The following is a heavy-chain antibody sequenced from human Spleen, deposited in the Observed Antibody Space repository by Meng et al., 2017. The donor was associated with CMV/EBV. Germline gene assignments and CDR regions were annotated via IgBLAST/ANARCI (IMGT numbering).Heavy chain of an antibody. D-gene: IGHD3-3*01. CDR2: IIPILGIA. CDR1: GGTSSSYT. J-gene: IGHJ4*02. CDR3: ASGVMERFLEWLLTY. V-gene: IGHV1-69*10. Sequence: SVKVSCKTSGGTSSSYTISWVRQAPGQGLEWVGGIIPILGIANYAQKFQGRVTITADKSTSTAYMELSSLRSEDTAVYYCASGVMERFLEWLLTYWGQGTLVTVSS.